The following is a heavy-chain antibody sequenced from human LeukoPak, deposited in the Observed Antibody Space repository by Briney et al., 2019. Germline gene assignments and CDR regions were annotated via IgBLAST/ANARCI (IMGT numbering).Heavy chain of an antibody. CDR2: ISGGGGST. D-gene: IGHD2-15*01. CDR1: GFTFSSYA. V-gene: IGHV3-23*01. CDR3: ARDAGLTPYYYYYGMDV. Sequence: GGSLRLSCAASGFTFSSYAMSWVRQAPGKGLEWVSAISGGGGSTYYADSVKGRFTISRDNSKNTLYLQMNSLRAEDTAVYYCARDAGLTPYYYYYGMDVWGQGTTVTVSS. J-gene: IGHJ6*02.